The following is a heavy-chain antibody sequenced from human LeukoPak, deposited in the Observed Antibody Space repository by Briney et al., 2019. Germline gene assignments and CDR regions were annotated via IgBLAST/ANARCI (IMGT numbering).Heavy chain of an antibody. J-gene: IGHJ4*02. V-gene: IGHV1-2*02. CDR1: GYTFTGYY. CDR3: ATSYVWGSYRPNPFDY. CDR2: INPNSGGT. D-gene: IGHD3-16*02. Sequence: GASVKVSCKASGYTFTGYYMHWVRQAPGQGLEWMGWINPNSGGTNYAQKFQGRVTMTRDTSISTAYMELSRLRSDDTAVYYCATSYVWGSYRPNPFDYWGQGTLVIVSS.